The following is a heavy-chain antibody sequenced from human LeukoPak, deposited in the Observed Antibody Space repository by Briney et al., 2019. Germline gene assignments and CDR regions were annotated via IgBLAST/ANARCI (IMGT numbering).Heavy chain of an antibody. Sequence: PGESLKIYCKGSGYIFTSYWLGWVRQMPGKDPEWMGSVYPGDSETRYSPSFQGQVTISADKSISTAYLQWSSLTASDTAMYYCATTSRYFDYWGQGTQVTVSS. CDR1: GYIFTSYW. V-gene: IGHV5-51*01. CDR3: ATTSRYFDY. J-gene: IGHJ4*02. CDR2: VYPGDSET.